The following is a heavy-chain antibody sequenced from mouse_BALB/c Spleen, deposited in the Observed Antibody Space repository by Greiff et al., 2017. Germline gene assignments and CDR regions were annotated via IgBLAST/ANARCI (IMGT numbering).Heavy chain of an antibody. J-gene: IGHJ2*01. Sequence: EVQGVESGGGLVQPGGSLRLSCATSGFTFTDYYMSWVRQPPGKALEWLGFIRNKANGYTTEYSASVKGLFTISRDNSQSILYLQMNTLRAEDSATYYCARELYYFDYWGQGTTLTVSS. CDR2: IRNKANGYTT. CDR1: GFTFTDYY. V-gene: IGHV7-3*02. CDR3: ARELYYFDY.